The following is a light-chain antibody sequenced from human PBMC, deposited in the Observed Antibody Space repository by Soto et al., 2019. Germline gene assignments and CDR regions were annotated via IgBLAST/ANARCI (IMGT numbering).Light chain of an antibody. CDR2: AAS. CDR3: QQASSFPHT. CDR1: QPISSW. Sequence: DIQMTQSPSTVSASVGDRVTITCRASQPISSWLAWFRRRPGKAPELLIYAASTLHSGVPSRFSGSGSGTDFALTISGLQPEDFATYYCQQASSFPHTFGQGTRVDIK. J-gene: IGKJ2*01. V-gene: IGKV1-12*01.